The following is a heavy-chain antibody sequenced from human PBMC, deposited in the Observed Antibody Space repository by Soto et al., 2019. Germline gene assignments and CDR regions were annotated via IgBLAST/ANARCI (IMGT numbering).Heavy chain of an antibody. V-gene: IGHV4-30-4*01. D-gene: IGHD3-22*01. CDR1: GGSISSGDYY. J-gene: IGHJ1*01. CDR2: IYYSGST. CDR3: ARDSSDSSGYYYFQH. Sequence: SETLSLTCTVSGGSISSGDYYWSWIRQPPGKGLEWIGYIYYSGSTYYNPSLKSRVTISVDTSKNQFSLKLSSVTTADTAVYYCARDSSDSSGYYYFQHWGQGTLVTVSS.